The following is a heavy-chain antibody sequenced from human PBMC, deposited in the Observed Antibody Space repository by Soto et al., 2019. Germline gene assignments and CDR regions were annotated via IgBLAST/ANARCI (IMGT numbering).Heavy chain of an antibody. Sequence: QLQLQESGPGLVKPSETLSLTCTVSGGSISSSSYYWGWIRQPPGKGLEWIGSIYYSGSTYYNPSLKSRVTISVDTSKNQFSLKLSSVTAADTAVYYCASGPYCSSTSCYDGPAPLGFDYWGQGTLVTVSS. V-gene: IGHV4-39*01. D-gene: IGHD2-2*01. J-gene: IGHJ4*02. CDR2: IYYSGST. CDR3: ASGPYCSSTSCYDGPAPLGFDY. CDR1: GGSISSSSYY.